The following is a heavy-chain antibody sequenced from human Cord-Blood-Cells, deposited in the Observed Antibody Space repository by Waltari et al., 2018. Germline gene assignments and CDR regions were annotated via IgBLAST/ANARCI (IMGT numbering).Heavy chain of an antibody. D-gene: IGHD3-10*01. CDR1: GFTFSSYS. J-gene: IGHJ4*02. CDR2: ISSSSSYI. V-gene: IGHV3-21*01. CDR3: ARVGDYGFREYLPNDY. Sequence: EVQLVESGGGLVKPGGSLRLSCAASGFTFSSYSMNWVRQAPGKGLEWVSSISSSSSYIYYADSVKGRFTISRDNAKNSLYLQMNSLRAEDTAVYYCARVGDYGFREYLPNDYWGQGTLVTVSS.